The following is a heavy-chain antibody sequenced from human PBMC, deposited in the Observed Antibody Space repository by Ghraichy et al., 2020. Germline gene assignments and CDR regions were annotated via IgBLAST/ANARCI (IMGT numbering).Heavy chain of an antibody. CDR2: ITVSGDFI. J-gene: IGHJ5*02. V-gene: IGHV3-21*01. D-gene: IGHD2-15*01. Sequence: GGSLRLSCADSGSTFSTYNMNWVRQAPGKGLEWVSSITVSGDFIFYADSVKGRFTISRDDAKKSLYLQMNSLRAEDSAVYYCTKGGAPGGHPNLNWFDPWGQGILVTVSS. CDR1: GSTFSTYN. CDR3: TKGGAPGGHPNLNWFDP.